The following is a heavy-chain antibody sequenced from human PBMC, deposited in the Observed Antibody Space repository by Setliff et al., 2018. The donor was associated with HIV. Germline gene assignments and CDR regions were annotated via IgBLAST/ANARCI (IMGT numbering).Heavy chain of an antibody. CDR3: AREPAGSGSGSFGF. CDR1: GYIFTMYT. V-gene: IGHV1-3*04. J-gene: IGHJ4*02. D-gene: IGHD3-10*01. Sequence: VASVKVSCKASGYIFTMYTMYWVRQAPGQRLEWMGRINTVNGNTKYSQNFKGRVTITRDTSANTANMELSSLRSEDTAVYYCAREPAGSGSGSFGFWGQGTLVTVSS. CDR2: INTVNGNT.